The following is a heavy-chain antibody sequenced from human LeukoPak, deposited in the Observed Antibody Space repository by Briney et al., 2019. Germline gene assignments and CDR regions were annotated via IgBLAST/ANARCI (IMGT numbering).Heavy chain of an antibody. D-gene: IGHD3-3*01. J-gene: IGHJ5*02. CDR1: GYSFTSYW. V-gene: IGHV5-51*01. CDR2: IYPGDSDT. Sequence: GESLKISCKGSGYSFTSYWIGWVRQMPGKGLEWMGIIYPGDSDTRYSPSFQGQVTISADKSISTAYLQWGSLKASDTAMYYCARGGTIFPALVWFDPWGQGALVTVSS. CDR3: ARGGTIFPALVWFDP.